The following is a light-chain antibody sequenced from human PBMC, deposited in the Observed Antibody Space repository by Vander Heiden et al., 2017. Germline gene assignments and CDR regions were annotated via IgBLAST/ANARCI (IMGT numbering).Light chain of an antibody. J-gene: IGKJ4*01. Sequence: DIQMTQTPSSVSASLGDRVTITCRASESVNTRLAWFQQKPGKAPKLLIYASSTLEDGVPSRFSGSGSGTQFTLTTSALQPEDFATYFCQQINSFPLTFGGGTKVDLK. V-gene: IGKV1D-12*01. CDR1: ESVNTR. CDR2: ASS. CDR3: QQINSFPLT.